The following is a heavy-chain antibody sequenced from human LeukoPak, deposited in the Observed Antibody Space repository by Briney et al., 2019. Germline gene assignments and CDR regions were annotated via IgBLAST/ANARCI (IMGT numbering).Heavy chain of an antibody. CDR3: SRDATGDH. V-gene: IGHV3-73*01. J-gene: IGHJ4*02. CDR1: GFTFSGSA. CDR2: IRSKANSYAT. Sequence: PGGSLRLSCAASGFTFSGSAMHRVRQASGKGLEWVGRIRSKANSYATAYAASVKGRFTVSRDDSKNTAYLQMNSLETEDTAVYYCSRDATGDHWGQGTLVSVSS.